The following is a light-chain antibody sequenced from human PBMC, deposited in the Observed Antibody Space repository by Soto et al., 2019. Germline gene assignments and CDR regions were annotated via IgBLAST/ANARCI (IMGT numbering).Light chain of an antibody. CDR3: SSYAGSNNFV. J-gene: IGLJ1*01. CDR2: EVT. V-gene: IGLV2-8*01. Sequence: QSVLTQPPSASASPGLSVTISCTGTSSDVGGYDYVSWYQQHPGKAPKLMIYEVTKRPSGVPDRFSGSKSGNTASLTVSGLQAEDEADYYCSSYAGSNNFVFGTGTKVTVL. CDR1: SSDVGGYDY.